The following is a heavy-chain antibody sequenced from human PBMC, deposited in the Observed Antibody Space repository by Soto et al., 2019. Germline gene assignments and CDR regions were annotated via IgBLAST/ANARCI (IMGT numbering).Heavy chain of an antibody. CDR1: GFTFDTYG. CDR3: ARVTPGNNLYYFSGLDF. D-gene: IGHD1-1*01. J-gene: IGHJ6*02. Sequence: GGSLRLSCVASGFTFDTYGIHWVRQAPGKGLQWVALISYEGSNTYYADSVRGRFTISRDNSKNTHYLQMSTLRPEDTGVYYCARVTPGNNLYYFSGLDFWGQGTSVTVSS. V-gene: IGHV3-30-3*01. CDR2: ISYEGSNT.